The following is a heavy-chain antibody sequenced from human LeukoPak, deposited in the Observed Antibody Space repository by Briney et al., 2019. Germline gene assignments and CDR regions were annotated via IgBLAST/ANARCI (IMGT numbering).Heavy chain of an antibody. CDR1: GFTFSSYT. CDR2: VSVGGST. J-gene: IGHJ4*02. D-gene: IGHD7-27*01. Sequence: GGSLRLSCAASGFTFSSYTMNWVRQAPGKGLEWVSGVSVGGSTHYADSVKGRFTISRDNFKNTLYLQMNSLRAEDMAVYYCAKDGLNWGSHFDYWGQGILVTVSS. V-gene: IGHV3-23*01. CDR3: AKDGLNWGSHFDY.